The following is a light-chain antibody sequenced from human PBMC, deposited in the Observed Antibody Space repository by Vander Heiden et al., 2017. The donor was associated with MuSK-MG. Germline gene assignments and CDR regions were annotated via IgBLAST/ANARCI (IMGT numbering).Light chain of an antibody. CDR2: GNN. Sequence: QSVLTQPPSASGTPGQRVTISCSGSSPNIGSHTVNWYQQLPGTEPKLLIEGNNQRPSGVPDRLLCSKAGTSASPEIRGLQSEDEADDYGAVWDDSLNGGVFGGGTKLTVL. V-gene: IGLV1-44*01. CDR3: AVWDDSLNGGV. CDR1: SPNIGSHT. J-gene: IGLJ3*02.